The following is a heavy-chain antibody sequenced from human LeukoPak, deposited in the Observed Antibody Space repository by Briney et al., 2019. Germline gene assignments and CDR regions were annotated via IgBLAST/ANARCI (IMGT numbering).Heavy chain of an antibody. Sequence: SETLSLTCTVSGGSISSYYWSWIRQPPGKGLEWIEYIYYSGSTNYNPSLKSRVTISVDTSKNQFSLKLSSVTAADTAVYYCARERDGYNEYDAFDIWGQGTMVTVSS. CDR3: ARERDGYNEYDAFDI. CDR1: GGSISSYY. CDR2: IYYSGST. V-gene: IGHV4-59*01. D-gene: IGHD5-24*01. J-gene: IGHJ3*02.